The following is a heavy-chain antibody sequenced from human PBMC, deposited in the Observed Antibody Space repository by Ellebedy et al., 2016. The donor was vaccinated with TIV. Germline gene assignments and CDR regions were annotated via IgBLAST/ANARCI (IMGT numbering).Heavy chain of an antibody. Sequence: PGGSLRLSCAASGFTFSSHWMHWVRQVPGKGLVWFSRINSDGSSTSYADSVKGRFTISRDNAKNTLYLQMNSLRAEDTAIYYCARDPGRGFDIWGQGTMVTVSS. D-gene: IGHD3-10*01. CDR1: GFTFSSHW. CDR2: INSDGSST. J-gene: IGHJ3*02. V-gene: IGHV3-74*01. CDR3: ARDPGRGFDI.